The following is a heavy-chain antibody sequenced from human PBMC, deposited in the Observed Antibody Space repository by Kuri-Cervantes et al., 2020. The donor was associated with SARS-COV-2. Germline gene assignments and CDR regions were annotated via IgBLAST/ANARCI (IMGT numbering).Heavy chain of an antibody. Sequence: GESLKISCAASRFTFTSYAMSWVRQAPGKGLEWVSGISGSGGSTYYADSVKGRFTISRDNSKNTLYLQMNSLRAEDTAVYYCARDLRRGYSYGYGDYWGQGTLVTVSS. CDR3: ARDLRRGYSYGYGDY. CDR2: ISGSGGST. J-gene: IGHJ4*02. V-gene: IGHV3-23*01. CDR1: RFTFTSYA. D-gene: IGHD5-18*01.